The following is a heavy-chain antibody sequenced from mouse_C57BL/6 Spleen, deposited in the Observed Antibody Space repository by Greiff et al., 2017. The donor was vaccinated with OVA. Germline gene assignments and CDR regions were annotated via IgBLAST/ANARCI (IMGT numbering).Heavy chain of an antibody. J-gene: IGHJ2*01. Sequence: QVQLQQPGTELVKPGASVKLSCKASGYTFTSYWMHWVKQRPGQGLEWIGNINPSNGGTNYNEKFKSKATLTVDKSSSTAYMQLSSLPSDESAVYYRARFGGSSPLDYWGQGTTLTVSS. CDR1: GYTFTSYW. CDR3: ARFGGSSPLDY. V-gene: IGHV1-53*01. CDR2: INPSNGGT. D-gene: IGHD1-1*01.